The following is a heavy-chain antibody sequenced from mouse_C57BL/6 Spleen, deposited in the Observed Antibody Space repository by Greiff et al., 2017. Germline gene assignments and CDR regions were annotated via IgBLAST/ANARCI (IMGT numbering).Heavy chain of an antibody. J-gene: IGHJ1*03. Sequence: QVQLQQSGAELVKPGASVKISCKASGYAFSSYWMNWVKQRPGTGLEWIGQIYPGDGDTNYNGKFKGKATLTADKSSSTAYMQLSSLTSEDSAVYFCAREGVTTVVATGYFDVWGTGTTVTVSS. CDR3: AREGVTTVVATGYFDV. CDR2: IYPGDGDT. D-gene: IGHD1-1*01. V-gene: IGHV1-80*01. CDR1: GYAFSSYW.